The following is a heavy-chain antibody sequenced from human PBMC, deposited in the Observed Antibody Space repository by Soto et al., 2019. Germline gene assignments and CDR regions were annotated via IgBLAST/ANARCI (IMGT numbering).Heavy chain of an antibody. CDR2: IIPIFGTA. D-gene: IGHD1-7*01. CDR3: ARGPITGTMIDY. CDR1: GGTFSSYA. V-gene: IGHV1-69*05. J-gene: IGHJ4*02. Sequence: SVKVSCKASGGTFSSYAISWVRQAPGQGLEWMGGIIPIFGTANYAQKFQGRVTMTRNTSISTAYMELSSLRSEDTAVYYCARGPITGTMIDYWGQGTLVTVSS.